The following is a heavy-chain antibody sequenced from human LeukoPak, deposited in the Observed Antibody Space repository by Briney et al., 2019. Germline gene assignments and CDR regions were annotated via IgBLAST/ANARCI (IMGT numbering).Heavy chain of an antibody. J-gene: IGHJ4*02. CDR2: ISSASGSI. Sequence: GGSLRLSCAASGFTFSSYSMNWVRQAPGKGLEWVSYISSASGSIYYADSVKGRFTISRDNAKNSLFLQMNSLRAEDTAVYYCAASAIVAAYYWGQGTLVTVSS. V-gene: IGHV3-48*04. D-gene: IGHD5-12*01. CDR1: GFTFSSYS. CDR3: AASAIVAAYY.